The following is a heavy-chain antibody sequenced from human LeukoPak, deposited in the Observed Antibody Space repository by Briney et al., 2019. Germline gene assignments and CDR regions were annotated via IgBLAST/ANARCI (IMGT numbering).Heavy chain of an antibody. CDR3: EKYQPGTYTLSNY. CDR1: RFTFSNYP. Sequence: GGSLRLSCAACRFTFSNYPMLWARQAPGKGLEWVAFISFDGSDKYYADSVKGRFTISRDNSKNTLYLQMNSPRAEDTAVYYCEKYQPGTYTLSNYWGQGTLVTVSS. CDR2: ISFDGSDK. J-gene: IGHJ4*02. D-gene: IGHD5-24*01. V-gene: IGHV3-30-3*02.